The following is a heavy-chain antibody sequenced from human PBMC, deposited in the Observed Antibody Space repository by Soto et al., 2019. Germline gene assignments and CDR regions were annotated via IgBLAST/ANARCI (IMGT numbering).Heavy chain of an antibody. J-gene: IGHJ4*02. Sequence: PSETLSLTCAVYGGSFSGYYWSWIRQPPGKGLEWIGEINHSGSTNYNPSLKSRVTISVDTSKNQFSLKLSSVTAADTAVYYCARLGGPPRYSSGWYLKGSPFDYWGQGTLVTVSS. CDR2: INHSGST. CDR3: ARLGGPPRYSSGWYLKGSPFDY. D-gene: IGHD6-19*01. V-gene: IGHV4-34*01. CDR1: GGSFSGYY.